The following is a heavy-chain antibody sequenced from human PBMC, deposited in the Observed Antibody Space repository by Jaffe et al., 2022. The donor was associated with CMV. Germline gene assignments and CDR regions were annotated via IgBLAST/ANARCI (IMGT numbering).Heavy chain of an antibody. CDR3: AKPGKGSSQGWFDP. J-gene: IGHJ5*02. D-gene: IGHD1-26*01. CDR2: ISYDGSNK. V-gene: IGHV3-30*18. Sequence: QVQLVESGGGVVQPGRSLRLSCAASGFTFSSYGMHWVRQAPGKGLEWVAVISYDGSNKYYADSVKGRFTISRDNSKNTLYLQMNSLRAEDTAVYYCAKPGKGSSQGWFDPWGQGTLVTVSS. CDR1: GFTFSSYG.